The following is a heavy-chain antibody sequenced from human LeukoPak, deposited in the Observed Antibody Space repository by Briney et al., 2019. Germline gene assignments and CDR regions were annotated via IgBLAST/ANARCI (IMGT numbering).Heavy chain of an antibody. CDR2: IIPILGIA. CDR3: ARGYTQGKYYCYYGMDV. J-gene: IGHJ6*02. Sequence: ASVKVSCKASGGTFSSYAIRWVRQAPGQGLEWMGRIIPILGIANYAQKFQGRVTITADKSTSTAYMELSSLRSEDTAVYYCARGYTQGKYYCYYGMDVWGQGTTVTVSS. V-gene: IGHV1-69*04. D-gene: IGHD5-18*01. CDR1: GGTFSSYA.